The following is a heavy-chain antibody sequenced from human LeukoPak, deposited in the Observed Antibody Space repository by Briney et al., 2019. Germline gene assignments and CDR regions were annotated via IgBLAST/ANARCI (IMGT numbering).Heavy chain of an antibody. CDR3: ARGGYSGDY. V-gene: IGHV4-61*02. J-gene: IGHJ4*02. D-gene: IGHD5-24*01. CDR1: GDSISSGSYY. CDR2: IYTSGST. Sequence: PSQTLSLTCTVSGDSISSGSYYWSWIRQPAGKGLEWIGRIYTSGSTNYNPSLKSRVTISLDTSKNQLSLKLTSVSAADTAVYYCARGGYSGDYWGQGTLVTVSS.